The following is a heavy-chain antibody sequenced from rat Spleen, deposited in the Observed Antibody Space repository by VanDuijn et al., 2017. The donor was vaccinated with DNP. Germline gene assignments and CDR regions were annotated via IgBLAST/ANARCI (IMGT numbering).Heavy chain of an antibody. CDR2: INANGGST. V-gene: IGHV5S13*01. CDR1: GFTFSNYG. Sequence: EVQLVGSGGGLVQSGRSLKLSCAASGFTFSNYGMAWVRQAPKKGLEWVTSINANGGSTSYRDSVKGRFTISRDNAKSSLYLQMDSLRSEDTATYYCARGSTSIYWYFDFWGPGTMVTVSS. J-gene: IGHJ1*01. CDR3: ARGSTSIYWYFDF. D-gene: IGHD3-1*01.